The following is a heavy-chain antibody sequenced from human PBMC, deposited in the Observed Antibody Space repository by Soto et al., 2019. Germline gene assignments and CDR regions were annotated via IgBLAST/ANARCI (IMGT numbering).Heavy chain of an antibody. CDR3: AKALFRVGAYYGMDV. Sequence: PGGSLRLSCAASGFTFDDYTMHWVRQAPGKGLEWVSLISWDGGSTYYADSVKGRFTISRDNSKNSLYLQMNSLRTEDTALYYCAKALFRVGAYYGMDVWGQGTTVTVSS. J-gene: IGHJ6*02. CDR2: ISWDGGST. D-gene: IGHD2-21*01. CDR1: GFTFDDYT. V-gene: IGHV3-43*01.